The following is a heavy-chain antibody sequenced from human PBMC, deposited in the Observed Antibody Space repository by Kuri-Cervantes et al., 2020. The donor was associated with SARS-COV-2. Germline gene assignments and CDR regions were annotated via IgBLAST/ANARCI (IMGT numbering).Heavy chain of an antibody. J-gene: IGHJ4*02. V-gene: IGHV4-4*02. CDR3: ANLGPGGHAYSFLDY. Sequence: GSLRLSCAVSGGSLTITNWWSWVRQPPGEGLEWIGEIHHSGDTSYNSSLKSRVTISLDKSKNQFSLKLNSVTAADTAVYYCANLGPGGHAYSFLDYWGQGTLVTVSS. CDR2: IHHSGDT. CDR1: GGSLTITNW. D-gene: IGHD4-11*01.